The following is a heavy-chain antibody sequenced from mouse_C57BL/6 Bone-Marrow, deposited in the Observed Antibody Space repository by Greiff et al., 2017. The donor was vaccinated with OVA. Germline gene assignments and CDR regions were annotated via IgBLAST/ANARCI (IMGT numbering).Heavy chain of an antibody. Sequence: EVHLVESGGGLVQPKGSLKLSCAASGFTFNTYAMHWVRQAPGKGLEWVARIRSKSSNYATYYADSVKDRFTISRDDSQSMLYLQMNNLKTEDTAMYYCVREAYYSNCPYWYFDVWGTGTTVTVSS. V-gene: IGHV10-3*01. CDR3: VREAYYSNCPYWYFDV. CDR1: GFTFNTYA. CDR2: IRSKSSNYAT. J-gene: IGHJ1*03. D-gene: IGHD2-5*01.